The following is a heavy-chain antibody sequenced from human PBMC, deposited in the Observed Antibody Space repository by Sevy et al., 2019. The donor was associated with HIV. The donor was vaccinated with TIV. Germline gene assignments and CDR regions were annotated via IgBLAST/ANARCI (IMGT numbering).Heavy chain of an antibody. Sequence: GGSLRLSCAGSGFTFGTYAMTWVRQAPGKGLQWVSVISDSGRSTYYADSVQGRVTISRDNSKNTMHLHMNSLRVEDTATDYCARRPDFGVIIPTGVLDVWGQGTTVTVSS. V-gene: IGHV3-23*01. CDR1: GFTFGTYA. CDR3: ARRPDFGVIIPTGVLDV. J-gene: IGHJ6*02. CDR2: ISDSGRST. D-gene: IGHD3-3*01.